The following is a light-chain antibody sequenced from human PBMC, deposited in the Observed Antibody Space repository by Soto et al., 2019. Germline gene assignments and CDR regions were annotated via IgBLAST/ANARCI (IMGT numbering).Light chain of an antibody. CDR2: DAS. CDR3: QHRRDWPPT. J-gene: IGKJ3*01. V-gene: IGKV3-11*01. Sequence: EIVLTQSPATLSLSPGERATLSCRASQSVNNYLAWFQQKPGQAPRLLIYDASKRATGIPARFSGSGSGTDFILTISSLEPEDFAIYYCQHRRDWPPTFGPGTKVDIK. CDR1: QSVNNY.